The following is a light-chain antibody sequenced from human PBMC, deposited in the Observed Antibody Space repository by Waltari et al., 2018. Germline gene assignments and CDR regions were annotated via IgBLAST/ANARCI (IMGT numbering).Light chain of an antibody. CDR1: SSDVGGHNA. Sequence: QSAPPQPASVSGSPGQSITISCTGTSSDVGGHNAVSWYQQHPGKAPKLMIYDVTNRPSGVSKRFSGAKSGNTASLTISGLQAEDEADYYCSSYTSSITYVFGTGTKVTVL. CDR2: DVT. J-gene: IGLJ1*01. V-gene: IGLV2-14*01. CDR3: SSYTSSITYV.